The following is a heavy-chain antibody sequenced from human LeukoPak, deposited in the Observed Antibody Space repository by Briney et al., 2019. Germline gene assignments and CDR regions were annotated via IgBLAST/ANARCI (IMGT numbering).Heavy chain of an antibody. CDR3: ARRAVVVPAARGYYYYYMDV. CDR1: GGSISSYY. V-gene: IGHV4-59*01. Sequence: PSETLSLTCTVSGGSISSYYWSWIRQPPGKGLEWIAYIYYSGSTNYNPSLKSRVTISVDTSKNQFSLKLSSVTAADTAVYYCARRAVVVPAARGYYYYYMDVWGKGTTVTVSS. D-gene: IGHD2-2*01. CDR2: IYYSGST. J-gene: IGHJ6*03.